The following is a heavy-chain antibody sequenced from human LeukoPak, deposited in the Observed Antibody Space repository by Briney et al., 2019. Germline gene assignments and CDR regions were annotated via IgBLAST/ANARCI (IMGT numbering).Heavy chain of an antibody. CDR3: ARDPYSGSYGNYYYYFMDV. V-gene: IGHV3-30*02. J-gene: IGHJ6*03. Sequence: PGGSLRLSCAASGFTFSNYGMHWVRQAPGKGLDWVAFIHYDGSNKYYADSVKGRFTISRDDSKNTLYLQMNSLRAEDTAVYYCARDPYSGSYGNYYYYFMDVWGKGTTVTISS. CDR1: GFTFSNYG. D-gene: IGHD1-26*01. CDR2: IHYDGSNK.